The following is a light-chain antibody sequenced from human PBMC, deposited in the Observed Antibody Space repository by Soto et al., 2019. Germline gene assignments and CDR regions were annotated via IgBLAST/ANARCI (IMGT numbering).Light chain of an antibody. V-gene: IGKV3-20*01. Sequence: EVVLTQSPGTLSLSPGDRATLYCRASQSLTWNYLAWYQSIPGPPPRLLVYGVSARATGVPDRFSGSGSGTDFTLTISRLESEDFAVYYCQQYDVPLFTFCQGTKLEIK. CDR1: QSLTWNY. CDR2: GVS. CDR3: QQYDVPLFT. J-gene: IGKJ2*01.